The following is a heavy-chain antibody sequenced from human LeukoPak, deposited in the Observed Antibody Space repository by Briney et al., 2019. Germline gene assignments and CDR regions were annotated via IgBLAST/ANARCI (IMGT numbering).Heavy chain of an antibody. CDR2: IYTSGST. CDR3: AREMRCSSTSCYLFDY. J-gene: IGHJ4*02. CDR1: GGSISSYY. V-gene: IGHV4-4*07. D-gene: IGHD2-2*01. Sequence: SETLSLTCTVSGGSISSYYWSWMRQPAGKGLEWIGRIYTSGSTNYNPSLKSRVTMSVDTSKNQFSLKLSSVTAADTAVYYCAREMRCSSTSCYLFDYWGQGTLVTVSS.